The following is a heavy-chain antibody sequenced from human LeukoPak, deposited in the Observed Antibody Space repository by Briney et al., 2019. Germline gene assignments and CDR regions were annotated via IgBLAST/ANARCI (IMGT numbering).Heavy chain of an antibody. J-gene: IGHJ6*02. Sequence: GASVKVSCKASGYTFTSYDINWVRQATGQGLEWMGWMNPNSGNTGYAQKFQGRVTMTRNTSISTAYMELSSLRSEDTAVYCCASAVNYDFWSGNYGMDVWGQGTTVTVSS. CDR3: ASAVNYDFWSGNYGMDV. CDR2: MNPNSGNT. CDR1: GYTFTSYD. D-gene: IGHD3-3*01. V-gene: IGHV1-8*01.